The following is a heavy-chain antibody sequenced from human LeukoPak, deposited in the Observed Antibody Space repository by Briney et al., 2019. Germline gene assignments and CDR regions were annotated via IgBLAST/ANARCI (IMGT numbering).Heavy chain of an antibody. Sequence: ASVKVSFKASGGTFSSYAISYVRQAPGQGLEWMGRIIPIFGTANYAQKFQGRVTITTDESTSTAYMVLSSLRSEDTAVYYCARSARNRKQWLDEYYFDYWGQGTLVTVSS. CDR3: ARSARNRKQWLDEYYFDY. CDR1: GGTFSSYA. D-gene: IGHD6-19*01. V-gene: IGHV1-69*05. CDR2: IIPIFGTA. J-gene: IGHJ4*02.